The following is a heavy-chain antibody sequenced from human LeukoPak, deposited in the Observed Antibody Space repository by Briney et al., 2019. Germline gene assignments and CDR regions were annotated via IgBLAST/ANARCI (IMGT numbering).Heavy chain of an antibody. CDR3: AKVSGGYYYDSSGYYYYYYMDV. J-gene: IGHJ6*03. CDR1: GFIFNTYV. CDR2: IRYDGSNK. Sequence: GGSLRLSCAASGFIFNTYVMHWVRQAPGKGLEWLAFIRYDGSNKNYADSVKGRFTISRDNSKNTLYLQMNSLRAEDTAVYYCAKVSGGYYYDSSGYYYYYYMDVWGKGTTVTISS. D-gene: IGHD3-22*01. V-gene: IGHV3-30*02.